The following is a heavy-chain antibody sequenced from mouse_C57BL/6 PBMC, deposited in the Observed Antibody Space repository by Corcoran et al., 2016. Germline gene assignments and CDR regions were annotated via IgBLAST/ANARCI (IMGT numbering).Heavy chain of an antibody. CDR2: IFPGSGST. Sequence: QVQLQQSGPELVKPGASVTISCKASGYTFTDYYINWVKQRPGPGLEWIGWIFPGSGSTYYNEKFKGKATLTVDKSSSTSYMLLSSLTSEDSAVHFCARSDYYGNYAMDYWGQGTSVTVSS. D-gene: IGHD1-2*01. J-gene: IGHJ4*01. V-gene: IGHV1-75*01. CDR1: GYTFTDYY. CDR3: ARSDYYGNYAMDY.